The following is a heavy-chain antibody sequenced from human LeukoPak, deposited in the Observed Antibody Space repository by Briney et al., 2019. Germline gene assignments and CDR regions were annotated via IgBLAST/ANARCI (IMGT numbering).Heavy chain of an antibody. J-gene: IGHJ4*02. Sequence: GGSLRLSCAASGFTFSSYGMHWVRQAPGKGLEWVAVISYDGSNKYYADSVKGRFTISRDNSKNTLYLQMNSLRAEDTAVYYCAKSRAGGGVELRPMGDYWGQGTLVTVSS. V-gene: IGHV3-30*18. CDR1: GFTFSSYG. CDR2: ISYDGSNK. CDR3: AKSRAGGGVELRPMGDY. D-gene: IGHD1-7*01.